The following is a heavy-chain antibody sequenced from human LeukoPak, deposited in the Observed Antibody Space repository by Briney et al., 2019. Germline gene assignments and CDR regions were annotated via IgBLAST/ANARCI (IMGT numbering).Heavy chain of an antibody. Sequence: GGSLRRSCAASGFTLTSYAMSWVRQAPGKGLEWVSSISGSGRGGIPSYADSVKGRSTISRDNSRNKLYLQLNSLRVEDTALYYCARFRNDFWTGYPSDAFDIWGQGTMVTVSS. CDR3: ARFRNDFWTGYPSDAFDI. CDR1: GFTLTSYA. J-gene: IGHJ3*02. D-gene: IGHD3/OR15-3a*01. V-gene: IGHV3-23*01. CDR2: ISGSGRGGIP.